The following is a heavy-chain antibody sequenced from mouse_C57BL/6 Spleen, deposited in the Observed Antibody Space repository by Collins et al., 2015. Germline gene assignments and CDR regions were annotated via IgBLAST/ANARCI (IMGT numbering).Heavy chain of an antibody. J-gene: IGHJ2*01. CDR3: ARWGITTVADY. CDR2: INTYSGVP. CDR1: GYTFTTYG. Sequence: QIQLVQSGPELKKPGETVKISCKASGYTFTTYGMSWVKQAPGKGLKWMGWINTYSGVPTYADDFKGRFAFSLETSASTAYLQINNLKNEDTATYFCARWGITTVADYWGQGTTLTVSS. D-gene: IGHD1-1*01. V-gene: IGHV9-3*01.